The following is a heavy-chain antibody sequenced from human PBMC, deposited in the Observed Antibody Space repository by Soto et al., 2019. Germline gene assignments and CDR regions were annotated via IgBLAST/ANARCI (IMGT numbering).Heavy chain of an antibody. V-gene: IGHV1-18*01. CDR2: ISTYNGNT. CDR1: GSTFTTYG. J-gene: IGHJ4*02. D-gene: IGHD3-22*01. CDR3: ARGPTDYYDNSGNYFLDY. Sequence: QVQLVQSGAEVKKPGASGKVSCKASGSTFTTYGMSWVRQAPGQGLDGRGGISTYNGNTKYAERLQGRVTMTTDTTTSTAYMELRSLRSDDTAVYYCARGPTDYYDNSGNYFLDYWGQGTLVTVSS.